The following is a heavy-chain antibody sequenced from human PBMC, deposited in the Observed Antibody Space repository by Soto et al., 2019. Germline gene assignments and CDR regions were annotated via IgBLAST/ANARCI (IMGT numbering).Heavy chain of an antibody. D-gene: IGHD6-19*01. J-gene: IGHJ5*02. CDR3: ARLNYMAGIWAGWFDP. CDR1: GGSISSYY. CDR2: IYYSGST. Sequence: SETLSLTCTVSGGSISSYYWSWIRQPPGKGLEWIGYIYYSGSTNYNPSLKSRVTISVDTSKNQFSLKLSSVTAADTAAYYCARLNYMAGIWAGWFDPWGQGALVTVSS. V-gene: IGHV4-59*08.